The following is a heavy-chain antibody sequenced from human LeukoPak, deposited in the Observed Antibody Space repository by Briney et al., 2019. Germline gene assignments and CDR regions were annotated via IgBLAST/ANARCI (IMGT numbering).Heavy chain of an antibody. CDR3: TRHTGTRGPDY. J-gene: IGHJ4*02. D-gene: IGHD1-7*01. CDR2: ISWNSGSI. Sequence: PGGSLRLTCAASGFTFDDYAMRWVRQAPGKGLEWVSGISWNSGSIGYADSVKGRFTISRDNAKNSLYLQMNSLRAEDAALYYCTRHTGTRGPDYWGQGTLVTVSS. CDR1: GFTFDDYA. V-gene: IGHV3-9*01.